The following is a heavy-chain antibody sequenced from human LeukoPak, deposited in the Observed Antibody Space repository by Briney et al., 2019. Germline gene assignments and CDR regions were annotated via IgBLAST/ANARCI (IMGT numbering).Heavy chain of an antibody. Sequence: PSETLSLTCAVYGGSFSGYYWSWIRQPPGKGLEWIGEINHSVSTNYNPSLKSRVTISVDTSKNQFSLKLSSVTAADTAVYYCARRDTAMVTSFDYWGQGTLVTVSS. CDR2: INHSVST. CDR1: GGSFSGYY. J-gene: IGHJ4*02. CDR3: ARRDTAMVTSFDY. V-gene: IGHV4-34*01. D-gene: IGHD5-18*01.